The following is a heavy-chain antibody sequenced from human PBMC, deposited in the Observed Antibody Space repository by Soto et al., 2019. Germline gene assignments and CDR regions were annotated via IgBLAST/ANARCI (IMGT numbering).Heavy chain of an antibody. CDR1: GFTVSSNY. D-gene: IGHD5-18*01. CDR3: AREFIVDTAMDSWFDP. J-gene: IGHJ5*02. V-gene: IGHV3-66*01. Sequence: EVQLVESGGGLVQPGGSLRLSCAASGFTVSSNYMSWVRQAPGKGLEWVSVIYSGGSTYYADSVKGRFTISRDNSKNTLYLEMKSRIAEDTSVYYCAREFIVDTAMDSWFDPWGQGAPVAVSS. CDR2: IYSGGST.